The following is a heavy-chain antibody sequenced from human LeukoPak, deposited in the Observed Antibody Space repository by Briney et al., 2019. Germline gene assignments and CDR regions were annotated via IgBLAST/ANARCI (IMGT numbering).Heavy chain of an antibody. CDR2: IYYSGST. CDR3: ARGIAARTFYDY. D-gene: IGHD6-6*01. CDR1: GGSISSSSYY. J-gene: IGHJ4*02. Sequence: PSETLSLTCTVSGGSISSSSYYWGWIRQPPGKGLEWIGSIYYSGSTCYNPSLKSRVTISVDTSKNQFSLKLSSVTAADTAVYYCARGIAARTFYDYWGQGTLVTVSS. V-gene: IGHV4-39*07.